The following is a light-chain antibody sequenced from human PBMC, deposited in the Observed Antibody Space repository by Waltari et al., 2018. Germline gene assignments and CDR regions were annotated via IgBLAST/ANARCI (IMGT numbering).Light chain of an antibody. CDR3: SSPTTSITWV. CDR1: SSDAGPYTR. Sequence: QSALTQPPSVSGSPGQSVTISCTATSSDAGPYTRVSWYQQSPGTAPKLMIYDVTNRPSGVPDRFSGSKSGNTAPLTISGLQAEDEADYYCSSPTTSITWVFGGGTKLTVL. V-gene: IGLV2-18*02. CDR2: DVT. J-gene: IGLJ3*02.